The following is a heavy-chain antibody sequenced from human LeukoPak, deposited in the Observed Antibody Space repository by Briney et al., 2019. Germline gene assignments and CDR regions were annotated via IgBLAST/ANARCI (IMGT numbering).Heavy chain of an antibody. CDR3: ARVIGYSYGCEVNWFDP. CDR1: GFTFSSYW. D-gene: IGHD5-18*01. J-gene: IGHJ5*02. Sequence: GGSLRLSCAASGFTFSSYWMSWVRQAPGKGLVWVANIKQDGSEKYYVDSVKGRFTISRDNAKNPLYLQMNSLRAEDTAVYYCARVIGYSYGCEVNWFDPWGQGTLVTVSS. CDR2: IKQDGSEK. V-gene: IGHV3-7*01.